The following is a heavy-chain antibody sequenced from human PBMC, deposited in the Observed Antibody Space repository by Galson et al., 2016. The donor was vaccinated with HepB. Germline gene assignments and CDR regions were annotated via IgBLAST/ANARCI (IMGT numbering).Heavy chain of an antibody. CDR2: IYWNDDE. D-gene: IGHD1-26*01. J-gene: IGHJ4*02. CDR3: VHIVHSGSYYYFAY. Sequence: PALVKPTQTLTLTCTFSGFSLTTPGVGVGWICQPPGKALEWLAFIYWNDDERYSPSLKSRLSITKDTSKNQVVLTMTNMDPVDTATYYCVHIVHSGSYYYFAYWGQGTLVTVSS. V-gene: IGHV2-5*01. CDR1: GFSLTTPGVG.